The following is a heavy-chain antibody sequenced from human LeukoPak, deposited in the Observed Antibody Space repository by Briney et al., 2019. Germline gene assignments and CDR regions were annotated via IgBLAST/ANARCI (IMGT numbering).Heavy chain of an antibody. V-gene: IGHV4-31*03. CDR2: IYYSGST. CDR3: ARAMVRGVIGHYYGMDV. Sequence: SETLSLTCTVSGGSISSGGYYWSWIRQHPGKGVEWIGYIYYSGSTYYNPSLKSRITISVDTSKNQFSLKLSSVTAADTAVYYCARAMVRGVIGHYYGMDVWGKGTTVTVSS. J-gene: IGHJ6*04. CDR1: GGSISSGGYY. D-gene: IGHD3-10*01.